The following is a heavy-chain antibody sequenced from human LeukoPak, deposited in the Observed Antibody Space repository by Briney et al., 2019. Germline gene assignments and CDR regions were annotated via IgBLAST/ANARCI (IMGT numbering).Heavy chain of an antibody. CDR1: GYTLTELS. Sequence: ASVKVSCKVSGYTLTELSMHWVRQAPGKGLEWMGGFDPEDGETIYAQKFQGRVTMTEDTSTDTAYMELSSLRSEDTAVYYCATSIAVGSSRDYMDVWGKGTTVTISS. J-gene: IGHJ6*03. D-gene: IGHD6-19*01. CDR2: FDPEDGET. V-gene: IGHV1-24*01. CDR3: ATSIAVGSSRDYMDV.